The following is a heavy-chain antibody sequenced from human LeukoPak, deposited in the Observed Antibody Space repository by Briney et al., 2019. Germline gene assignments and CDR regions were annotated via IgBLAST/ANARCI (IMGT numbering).Heavy chain of an antibody. D-gene: IGHD1-1*01. V-gene: IGHV4-61*02. CDR3: ARFDGIPGWFDP. CDR2: IYTSGST. J-gene: IGHJ5*02. Sequence: SETLSLTCTVSGGSISSGSYYWSWIRQPAGKGLEWIGRIYTSGSTNYNPSLKSRVTISVDTSKKQFSLKLSSVTAADTAVYYCARFDGIPGWFDPWGQGTLVTVSS. CDR1: GGSISSGSYY.